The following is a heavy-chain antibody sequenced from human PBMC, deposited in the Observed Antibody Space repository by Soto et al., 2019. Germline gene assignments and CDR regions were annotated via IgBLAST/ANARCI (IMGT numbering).Heavy chain of an antibody. V-gene: IGHV1-18*04. CDR3: ARASVVVITSAPYYFDY. CDR1: GYTFTSYG. Sequence: ASVKVSCKASGYTFTSYGISWVRQAPRQGLEWMGWISAYNGNTNYAQKLQGRVTMTTDTSTSTAYMELRSLRSDDTAVYYCARASVVVITSAPYYFDYWGQGTLVTVSS. J-gene: IGHJ4*02. D-gene: IGHD3-22*01. CDR2: ISAYNGNT.